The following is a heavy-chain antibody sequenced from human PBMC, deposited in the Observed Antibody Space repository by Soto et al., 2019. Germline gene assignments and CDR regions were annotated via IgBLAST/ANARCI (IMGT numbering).Heavy chain of an antibody. J-gene: IGHJ4*02. CDR1: GFTFSSYA. D-gene: IGHD3-3*01. Sequence: HPGGTLRLSCAASGFTFSSYAMSWVRQAPGKGLEWVSAISGSGGSTYYADSVKGRFTISRDNSKNTLYLQMNSLRAEDTAVYYCAKAATIFGVVSGSGYWGQGTLVTVSS. CDR2: ISGSGGST. V-gene: IGHV3-23*01. CDR3: AKAATIFGVVSGSGY.